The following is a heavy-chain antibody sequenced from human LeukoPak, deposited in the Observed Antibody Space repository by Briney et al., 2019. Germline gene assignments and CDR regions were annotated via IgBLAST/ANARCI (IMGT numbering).Heavy chain of an antibody. J-gene: IGHJ4*02. D-gene: IGHD6-13*01. CDR2: INTNTGNA. CDR1: GYTFTSYA. CDR3: ARQIATAGPY. V-gene: IGHV7-4-1*02. Sequence: ASVKVSCKAAGYTFTSYAINWVRQAPGQGLEGMGWINTNTGNATYAQGFTGRFVFSLDTSVSTTYLQITSLKAEDTALYYCARQIATAGPYWGQGTLVTVSS.